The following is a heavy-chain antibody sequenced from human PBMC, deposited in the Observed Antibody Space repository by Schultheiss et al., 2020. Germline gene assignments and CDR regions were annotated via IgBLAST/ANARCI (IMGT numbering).Heavy chain of an antibody. CDR3: ARAPSGIAAPFFDP. V-gene: IGHV4-4*02. D-gene: IGHD6-13*01. CDR2: IYHSGST. Sequence: SETLSLTCAVSGGSISSSNWWSWVRQPPGKGLEWIGEIYHSGSTNYNPSLKSRVTISVDKSKNQFSLKLSSVTAADTAVYYCARAPSGIAAPFFDPWGQGTLVTVSS. J-gene: IGHJ5*02. CDR1: GGSISSSNW.